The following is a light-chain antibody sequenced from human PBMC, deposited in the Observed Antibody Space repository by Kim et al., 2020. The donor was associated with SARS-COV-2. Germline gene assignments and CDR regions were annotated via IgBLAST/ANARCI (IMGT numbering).Light chain of an antibody. CDR1: NNKVGNQG. Sequence: RTPTLTYTGDNNKVGNQGAVWPQQHQGHPPKLLSYRNNNRPSGISERFSASRSGNTASLTITGLQPEDEADYYCSAWASSLSAWVFGGGTQLTVL. V-gene: IGLV10-54*04. CDR2: RNN. J-gene: IGLJ3*02. CDR3: SAWASSLSAWV.